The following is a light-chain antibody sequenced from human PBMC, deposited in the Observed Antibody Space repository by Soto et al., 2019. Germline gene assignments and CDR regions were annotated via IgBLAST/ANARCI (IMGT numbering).Light chain of an antibody. Sequence: QSVLTQPASVSGSPGQSISISCTGPSSDVGDYISVSWFQQHPGKAPKLMIYEVSNRPSGVSNRFSGSKSANTASLTISGLQAEDEADYYCTSYTSSTTLYVFGTGTKLPVL. CDR1: SSDVGDYIS. V-gene: IGLV2-14*01. CDR3: TSYTSSTTLYV. CDR2: EVS. J-gene: IGLJ1*01.